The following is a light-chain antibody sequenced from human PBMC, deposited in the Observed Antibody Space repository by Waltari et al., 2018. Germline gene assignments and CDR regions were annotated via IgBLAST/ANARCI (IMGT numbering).Light chain of an antibody. CDR3: QHYGSSSYT. V-gene: IGKV3-20*01. CDR2: GAS. J-gene: IGKJ2*01. CDR1: QSISSSY. Sequence: EIVLTQSPGTLSLSPGERATLSCRASQSISSSYLAWYQQKPAQAPRLLIYGASSRATCIPDRFRGSGSGTDFTLTISRLEPEDFAVYYCQHYGSSSYTFGQGTKLEI.